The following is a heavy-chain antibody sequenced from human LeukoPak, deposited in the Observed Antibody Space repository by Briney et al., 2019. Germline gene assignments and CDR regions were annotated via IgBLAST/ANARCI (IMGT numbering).Heavy chain of an antibody. D-gene: IGHD3-16*01. CDR3: ARGGTRGDYVWGAFDI. J-gene: IGHJ3*02. CDR1: GYTFTGYF. Sequence: ASVKVSCKASGYTFTGYFMHWVRQAPGQGLEWMGWINPNSGGTNYAQKFQGRVTMTRDTSISTAYMELSRLRSDDTAVYYCARGGTRGDYVWGAFDIWGQGTMVTVSS. V-gene: IGHV1-2*02. CDR2: INPNSGGT.